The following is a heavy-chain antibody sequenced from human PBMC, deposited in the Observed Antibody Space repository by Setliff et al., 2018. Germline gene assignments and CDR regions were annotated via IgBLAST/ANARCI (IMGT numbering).Heavy chain of an antibody. CDR1: GDSFSDYY. CDR3: AKFGPLDLTGDWAFDN. Sequence: SETLSLTCAVYGDSFSDYYWSWIRQPPGKGLEWIEEINHSGTTNYDPSLEGRISISVDTSKRQFSLKLSSVTAADMAVYYCAKFGPLDLTGDWAFDNWGQGTLVTVSS. J-gene: IGHJ4*02. V-gene: IGHV4-34*01. CDR2: INHSGTT. D-gene: IGHD7-27*01.